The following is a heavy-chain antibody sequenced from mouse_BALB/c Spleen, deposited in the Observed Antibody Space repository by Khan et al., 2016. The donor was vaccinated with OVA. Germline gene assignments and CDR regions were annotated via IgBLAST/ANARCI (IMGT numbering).Heavy chain of an antibody. J-gene: IGHJ4*01. D-gene: IGHD2-4*01. CDR3: ARDTHMITTVMHY. CDR1: GFSLTSYG. Sequence: QVQLKESGPGLVAPSQSLSITCTVSGFSLTSYGVHWVRQPPGKGLEWLVVIWRDGKTTYNSTLKSRLSISKDKSKSQVFLKMNSLQTDDTAMYYSARDTHMITTVMHYWGQGTSVTVSS. CDR2: IWRDGKT. V-gene: IGHV2-6*02.